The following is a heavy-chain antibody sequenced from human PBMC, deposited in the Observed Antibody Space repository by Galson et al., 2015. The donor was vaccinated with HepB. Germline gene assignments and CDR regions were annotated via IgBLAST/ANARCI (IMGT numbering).Heavy chain of an antibody. CDR2: IIPILGIA. D-gene: IGHD1-26*01. V-gene: IGHV1-69*04. Sequence: SVKVSCKASGGTFSSYAISWVRQAPGQGLEWMGRIIPILGIANYAQKFQGRVTITADKSTSTAYMELSSLRSEDTAVYYCARDSRWELHLNYYYGMDVWGQGTTVTVSS. CDR1: GGTFSSYA. J-gene: IGHJ6*02. CDR3: ARDSRWELHLNYYYGMDV.